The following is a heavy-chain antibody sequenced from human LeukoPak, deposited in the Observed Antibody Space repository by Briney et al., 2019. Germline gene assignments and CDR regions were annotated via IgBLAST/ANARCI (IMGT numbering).Heavy chain of an antibody. V-gene: IGHV3-7*01. CDR2: IKQDGSEK. CDR1: GFTFSSYA. J-gene: IGHJ3*02. D-gene: IGHD3-10*01. CDR3: ARPRRMYGSGSYAFDI. Sequence: GGSLRLSCAASGFTFSSYAMSWVRQTPGKGLEWVANIKQDGSEKYYVDSVKGRFTISRDNAKKSLYLQMNSLRAEDTAVYYCARPRRMYGSGSYAFDIWGQGTMVTVSS.